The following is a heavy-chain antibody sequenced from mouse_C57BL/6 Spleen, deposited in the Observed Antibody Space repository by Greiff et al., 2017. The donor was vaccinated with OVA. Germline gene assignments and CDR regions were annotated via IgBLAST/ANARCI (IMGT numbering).Heavy chain of an antibody. Sequence: QVQLQQPGAELVKPGASVKLSCKASGYTFTSYWMHWVKQRPGRGLEWIGRIDPNSGGTKYNEKFKSKATLTVDQPSSTAYMQLSSLTSEYSAVDYCARGVTTRNYFDYWGQGTTLTVSS. D-gene: IGHD2-2*01. CDR3: ARGVTTRNYFDY. CDR2: IDPNSGGT. J-gene: IGHJ2*01. CDR1: GYTFTSYW. V-gene: IGHV1-72*01.